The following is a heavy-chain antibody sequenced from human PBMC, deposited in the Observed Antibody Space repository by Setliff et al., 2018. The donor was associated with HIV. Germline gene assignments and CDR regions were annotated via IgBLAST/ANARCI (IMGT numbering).Heavy chain of an antibody. CDR2: LSYDAERK. J-gene: IGHJ4*02. CDR3: ARDSAAWVTELGILGY. CDR1: GFTFSSYS. V-gene: IGHV3-30*03. D-gene: IGHD3-3*01. Sequence: PGGSLRLSCAASGFTFSSYSMNWVRQAPGKGLEWVAVLSYDAERKYYADSVKGRSTISRDNPRNTVYLQMTGLRLDDTAVYYGARDSAAWVTELGILGYWGQGTLVTVSS.